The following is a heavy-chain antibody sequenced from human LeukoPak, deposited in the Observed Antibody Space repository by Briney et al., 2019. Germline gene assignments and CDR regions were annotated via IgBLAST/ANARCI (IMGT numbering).Heavy chain of an antibody. CDR1: GYSFTRHW. Sequence: GESVRISCKGSGYSFTRHWISWVRQMPGKGLDWSARIDPSDSYTNYSPSFQGHVTISADKSISTAYLQWSSLKASDTAMYYCATNTASTGGPLSYYYGMDVWGKGTTVTVSS. CDR3: ATNTASTGGPLSYYYGMDV. D-gene: IGHD5/OR15-5a*01. J-gene: IGHJ6*04. V-gene: IGHV5-10-1*01. CDR2: IDPSDSYT.